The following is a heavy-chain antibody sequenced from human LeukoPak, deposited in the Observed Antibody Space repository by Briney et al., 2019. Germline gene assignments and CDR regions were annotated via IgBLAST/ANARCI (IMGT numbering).Heavy chain of an antibody. CDR2: IRSRSTYI. CDR1: GFTFSSYT. D-gene: IGHD3-9*01. V-gene: IGHV3-21*01. Sequence: GGSLRLSCAASGFTFSSYTMNWVRQAPGKGLEWVSSIRSRSTYIYYADSVEGRFTISRDNAKNSLYLQMNSLRAEDTAVYYCAREVSDILAGRRELDYWGQGTLVTVSS. CDR3: AREVSDILAGRRELDY. J-gene: IGHJ4*02.